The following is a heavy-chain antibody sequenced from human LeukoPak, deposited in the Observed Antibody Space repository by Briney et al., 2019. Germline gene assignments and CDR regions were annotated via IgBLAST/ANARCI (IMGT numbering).Heavy chain of an antibody. Sequence: AGGSLRLSCAASGFTFSSYAMHWVRQAPGKGLEWVAVISYDGSNKYYADSVKGRFTISRDNSKNTLYLQMNSLRAEDTAVYYCARDLQTGTTWGGPFDYWGQGTLVTVSS. J-gene: IGHJ4*02. CDR3: ARDLQTGTTWGGPFDY. CDR1: GFTFSSYA. D-gene: IGHD1-1*01. V-gene: IGHV3-30*04. CDR2: ISYDGSNK.